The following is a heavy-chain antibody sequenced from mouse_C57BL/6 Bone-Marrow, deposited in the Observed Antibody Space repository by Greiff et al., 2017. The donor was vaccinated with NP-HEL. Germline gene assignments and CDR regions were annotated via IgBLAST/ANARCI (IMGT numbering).Heavy chain of an antibody. J-gene: IGHJ1*03. Sequence: QVQLQQPGADLVKPGASVKLSCKASGYTFTSYWMHWVKQRPGRGLEWIGRIDPNSGGTKFNEKFKTKATLTVDKPSSTAYMQLSSLTSEDSAVYYCARYYYGSRGWYFDVWGTGTTVNVSS. V-gene: IGHV1-72*01. CDR1: GYTFTSYW. CDR3: ARYYYGSRGWYFDV. CDR2: IDPNSGGT. D-gene: IGHD1-1*01.